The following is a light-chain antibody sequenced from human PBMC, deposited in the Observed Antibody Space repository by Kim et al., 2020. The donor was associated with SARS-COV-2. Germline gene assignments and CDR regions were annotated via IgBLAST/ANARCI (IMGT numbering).Light chain of an antibody. CDR1: QSVSSGY. Sequence: PGEGAPLSGRASQSVSSGYLAWYQQKPGQAPRLLSYGAYTRATGIPVRFGGSGSGTDFTLTISRLEPEGSAVYYCQQYAASQPLTFGGGTKVDI. V-gene: IGKV3-20*01. CDR3: QQYAASQPLT. CDR2: GAY. J-gene: IGKJ4*01.